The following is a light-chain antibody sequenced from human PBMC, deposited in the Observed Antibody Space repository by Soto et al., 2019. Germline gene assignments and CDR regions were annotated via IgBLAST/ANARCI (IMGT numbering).Light chain of an antibody. CDR1: SRDVGDYNL. CDR2: EGS. Sequence: QSALTQPPSVSGSPGQSITISCTGSSRDVGDYNLVSWYRQHPGRAPKFIIYEGSKRPSGVSNRFSGFKSGDTASLTISGLQAEDEAVYSCCSYAGSSNWIFGGGTKLTVL. CDR3: CSYAGSSNWI. V-gene: IGLV2-23*01. J-gene: IGLJ2*01.